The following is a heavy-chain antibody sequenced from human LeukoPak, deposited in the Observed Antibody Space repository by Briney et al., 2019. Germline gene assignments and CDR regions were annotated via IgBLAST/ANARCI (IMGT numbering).Heavy chain of an antibody. J-gene: IGHJ4*02. D-gene: IGHD1-26*01. Sequence: SETLSLTCSVSGDSLSSVGHCWNWIRQPPGKGLEWIGCIYHTGSTYSNLSLKSRVTMSVDTSKNQFSLKLTSVTAADTAAYYCARNLNAVGNNIGDSWGRGTLVTVSS. V-gene: IGHV4-30-4*01. CDR1: GDSLSSVGHC. CDR2: IYHTGST. CDR3: ARNLNAVGNNIGDS.